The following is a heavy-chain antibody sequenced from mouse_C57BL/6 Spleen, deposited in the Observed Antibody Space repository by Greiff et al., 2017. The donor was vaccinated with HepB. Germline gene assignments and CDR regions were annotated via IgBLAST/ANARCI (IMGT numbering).Heavy chain of an antibody. CDR2: INYDGSST. CDR1: GFTFSDYY. CDR3: ARGAYYYGSSYFDY. V-gene: IGHV5-16*01. J-gene: IGHJ2*01. D-gene: IGHD1-1*01. Sequence: EVQLQESEGGLVQPGSSMKLSCTASGFTFSDYYMAWVRQVPEKGLEWVANINYDGSSTYYLDSLKSRFIISRDNAKNILYLQMSSLKSEDTATYYCARGAYYYGSSYFDYWGQGTTLTVSS.